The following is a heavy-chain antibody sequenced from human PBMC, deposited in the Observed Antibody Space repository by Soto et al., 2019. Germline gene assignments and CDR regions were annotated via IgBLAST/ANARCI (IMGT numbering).Heavy chain of an antibody. CDR2: INSDGSST. V-gene: IGHV3-74*01. Sequence: GGDLTPPWPAPGFTFGSHWLDGARQAPGKGLVWVSRINSDGSSTSYADSVKGRFTISRDNAKNTLYLQMNSLRAEDTAAYYCERWPPNHDFGSADSPGFYYDARALWGQGTSVT. J-gene: IGHJ6*02. CDR1: GFTFGSHW. CDR3: ERWPPNHDFGSADSPGFYYDARAL. D-gene: IGHD3-3*01.